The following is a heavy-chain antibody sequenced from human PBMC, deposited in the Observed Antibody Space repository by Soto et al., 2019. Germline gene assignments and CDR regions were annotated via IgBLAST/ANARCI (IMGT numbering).Heavy chain of an antibody. CDR3: ARSEPMCSGGSCYSGYYYGMDV. D-gene: IGHD2-15*01. Sequence: ASVKVSCKASGYTFTSYAMHWVRQAPGQRLEWMGWINAGNGNTKYSQKFQGRVTITRDTSASTAYMELSSLRSEDTAVYYCARSEPMCSGGSCYSGYYYGMDVWGQGTTVTVSS. CDR2: INAGNGNT. CDR1: GYTFTSYA. J-gene: IGHJ6*02. V-gene: IGHV1-3*01.